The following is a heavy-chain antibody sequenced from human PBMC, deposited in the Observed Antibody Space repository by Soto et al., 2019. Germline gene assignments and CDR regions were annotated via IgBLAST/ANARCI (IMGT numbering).Heavy chain of an antibody. CDR3: ARHFGVVVAATPHNWFDP. V-gene: IGHV4-39*01. CDR1: GGSISSSSYY. Sequence: SETLSLTCTVSGGSISSSSYYWGWIRQPPGKGLEWIGSIYYSGSTYYNPSLKSRVTISVDTSKNQFSLKLSSVTAADTAVYYCARHFGVVVAATPHNWFDPWGQGTLVTVSS. D-gene: IGHD2-15*01. J-gene: IGHJ5*02. CDR2: IYYSGST.